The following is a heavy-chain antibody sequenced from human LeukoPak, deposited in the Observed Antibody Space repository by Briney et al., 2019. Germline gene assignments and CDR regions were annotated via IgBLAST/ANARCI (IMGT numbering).Heavy chain of an antibody. J-gene: IGHJ3*02. CDR3: ARESAGRRSFDI. Sequence: GASVKVSCKASGYTFAGYYMHWVRQAPGQGLEWMGWINPNSGGTIYAQNFQGRVTMTRDTSISTAYMELSSDDTAVYYCARESAGRRSFDIWGQGTMVTVSS. CDR2: INPNSGGT. CDR1: GYTFAGYY. D-gene: IGHD3-10*01. V-gene: IGHV1-2*02.